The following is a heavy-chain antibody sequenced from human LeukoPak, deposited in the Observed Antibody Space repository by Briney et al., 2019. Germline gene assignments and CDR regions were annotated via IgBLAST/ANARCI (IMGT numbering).Heavy chain of an antibody. J-gene: IGHJ4*02. CDR1: GGSISSYY. Sequence: IPSETLSLTCTVSGGSISSYYWSWIRQPAGKGLEWIGRIYSSGSTNYNPSLKSRVTMSLDTSKNQFSLKLSSVTAADTAVYYCARQIAVAGKAGSDFWGQGTLVTVSS. CDR3: ARQIAVAGKAGSDF. V-gene: IGHV4-4*07. D-gene: IGHD6-19*01. CDR2: IYSSGST.